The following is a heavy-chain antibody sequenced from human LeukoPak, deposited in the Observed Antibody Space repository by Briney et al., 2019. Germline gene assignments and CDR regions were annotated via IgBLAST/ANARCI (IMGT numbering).Heavy chain of an antibody. Sequence: RQAPGKXLEWVSSISGSNSYIFYADSVKGRFTVSRDNAKDSLYLQMNSLRAEDTAVYYCARALTTLTYEGYWGQGTLVTVSS. V-gene: IGHV3-21*01. CDR3: ARALTTLTYEGY. J-gene: IGHJ4*02. CDR2: ISGSNSYI. D-gene: IGHD1-1*01.